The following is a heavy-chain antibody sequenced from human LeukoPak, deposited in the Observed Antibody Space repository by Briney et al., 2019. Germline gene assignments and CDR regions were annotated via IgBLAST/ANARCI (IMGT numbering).Heavy chain of an antibody. V-gene: IGHV1-18*01. CDR1: GYTFTNYG. D-gene: IGHD3-3*01. Sequence: DSVKVSCKTSGYTFTNYGISWVRQAPGQGLEWMGWVSTSNPHTNYAPKFRGRVIMTIDTSTTTAYLEMRSLTSDDTAVYYCARDRLLWGLGNWFDLWGQGTLVTVTS. CDR3: ARDRLLWGLGNWFDL. CDR2: VSTSNPHT. J-gene: IGHJ5*02.